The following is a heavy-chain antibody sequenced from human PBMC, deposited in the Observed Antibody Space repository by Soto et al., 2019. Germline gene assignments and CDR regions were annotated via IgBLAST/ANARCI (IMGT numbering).Heavy chain of an antibody. CDR2: IYPGDSDT. J-gene: IGHJ4*02. D-gene: IGHD5-18*01. CDR1: GYSFVSYW. CDR3: AKTDGYEVEY. V-gene: IGHV5-51*01. Sequence: PGESLKISCKGSGYSFVSYWIAWVRQMPGKGLEWMGSIYPGDSDTTYSPSIQGQVTISADKSSTTVYLQRNTQKASDTAMYYCAKTDGYEVEYWGQGTQVTVSS.